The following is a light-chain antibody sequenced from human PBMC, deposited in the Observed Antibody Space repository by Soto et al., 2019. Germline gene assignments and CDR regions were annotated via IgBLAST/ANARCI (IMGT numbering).Light chain of an antibody. J-gene: IGKJ4*01. CDR3: QQYDNLFSLT. Sequence: DIQMTQSPSSLSASVGDRVTITCQASQDISNYLNWYQQKPGKAPKLLIYDASNLETEYPSRFSGSGSGTDFTFTISSLQPEDIATYYCQQYDNLFSLTFGGGTKVEIK. CDR2: DAS. CDR1: QDISNY. V-gene: IGKV1-33*01.